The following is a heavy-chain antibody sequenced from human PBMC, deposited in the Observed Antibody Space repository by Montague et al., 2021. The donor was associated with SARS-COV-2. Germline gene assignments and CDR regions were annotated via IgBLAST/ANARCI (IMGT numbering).Heavy chain of an antibody. CDR1: GDSVSRNSAA. J-gene: IGHJ4*02. D-gene: IGHD1-26*01. CDR2: TYYRSKWYN. Sequence: CAISGDSVSRNSAAWNWTRQSPSRCLEWLGRTYYRSKWYNDYAVSVKSRITINPDTSKNQISLQLNSVTPEDTAVYYCARTSASSDYWGQGTLVTVSS. CDR3: ARTSASSDY. V-gene: IGHV6-1*01.